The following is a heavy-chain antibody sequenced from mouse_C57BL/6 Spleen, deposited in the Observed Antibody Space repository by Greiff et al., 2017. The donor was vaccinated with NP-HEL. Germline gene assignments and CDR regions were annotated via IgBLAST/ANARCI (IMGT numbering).Heavy chain of an antibody. D-gene: IGHD1-1*01. Sequence: EVQVVESGGGLVKPGGSLKLSCAASGFTFSDYGMHWVRQAPEKGLEWVAYISSGSSTIYYADTVKGRFTISRDNAKNTLFLQMTSLRSEDTAMYYCAKPHYYGSSYRYWYFDVWGTGTTVTVSS. CDR1: GFTFSDYG. CDR2: ISSGSSTI. V-gene: IGHV5-17*01. CDR3: AKPHYYGSSYRYWYFDV. J-gene: IGHJ1*03.